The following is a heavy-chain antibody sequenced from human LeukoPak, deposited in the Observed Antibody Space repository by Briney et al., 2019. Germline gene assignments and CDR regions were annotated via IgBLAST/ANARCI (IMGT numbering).Heavy chain of an antibody. Sequence: SETLSLPCTVSGDPIRRSSAEWGWIRQPPGKGLEWIGSIYYSGSTYYNPSLKTRVTISVHTSKNQSSLKLSSVTGADTTVYYCARIASPTMVGGVIGDSDYYCGIDVWGQGTTVTVSS. CDR2: IYYSGST. J-gene: IGHJ6*02. V-gene: IGHV4-39*01. CDR1: GDPIRRSSAE. D-gene: IGHD3-10*01. CDR3: ARIASPTMVGGVIGDSDYYCGIDV.